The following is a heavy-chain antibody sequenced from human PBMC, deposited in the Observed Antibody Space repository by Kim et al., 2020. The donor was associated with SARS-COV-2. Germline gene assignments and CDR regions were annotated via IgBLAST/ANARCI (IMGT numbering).Heavy chain of an antibody. Sequence: ATYAKKFQGRVTMTADESTITAYIELSSLRSEDTAVYYCARESKGYLDYWGQGTLVTVSS. V-gene: IGHV1-69*01. J-gene: IGHJ4*02. CDR3: ARESKGYLDY. CDR2: A. D-gene: IGHD4-4*01.